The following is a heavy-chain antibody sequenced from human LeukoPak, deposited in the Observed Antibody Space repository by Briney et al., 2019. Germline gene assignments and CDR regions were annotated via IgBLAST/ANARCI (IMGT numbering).Heavy chain of an antibody. CDR2: IRYDGSNK. CDR3: AKGRRTAYYYMDV. V-gene: IGHV3-30*02. CDR1: GLTFSSYG. D-gene: IGHD1-1*01. J-gene: IGHJ6*03. Sequence: GGSLRLSCAVSGLTFSSYGMHWVRQAPGKGLEWVAFIRYDGSNKYYADSVKGRFTISRDNSKNTLYLQMNSLRAEDTAVYYCAKGRRTAYYYMDVWGKGTTVTVSS.